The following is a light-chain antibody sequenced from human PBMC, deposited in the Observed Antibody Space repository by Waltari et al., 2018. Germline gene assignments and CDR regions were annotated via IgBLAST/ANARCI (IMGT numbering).Light chain of an antibody. CDR2: KAS. Sequence: DIQMTQSPSTLSASVGDRVPMTCRASQSVSRWLAWYQQKLGRAPKLLIYKASTLESVVPSRFGGSGSETQFTLTITSLQPDDSATYYCQQYNRYFSFGQGTKVEIK. J-gene: IGKJ2*01. CDR3: QQYNRYFS. CDR1: QSVSRW. V-gene: IGKV1-5*03.